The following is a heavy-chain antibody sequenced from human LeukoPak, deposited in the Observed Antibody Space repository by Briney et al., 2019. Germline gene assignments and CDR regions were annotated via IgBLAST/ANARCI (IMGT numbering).Heavy chain of an antibody. CDR3: ARVHYYDSSGYYRPGAFDI. Sequence: GGSLRLSCAASGFTFSSYSMNWVRQAPGKGLEWVSSISSSSSYIYYADSVKGRFTISRDNAKNSLYLQMNSLRAEDTAVYYCARVHYYDSSGYYRPGAFDIWGQGTMVTVSS. CDR2: ISSSSSYI. D-gene: IGHD3-22*01. V-gene: IGHV3-21*01. CDR1: GFTFSSYS. J-gene: IGHJ3*02.